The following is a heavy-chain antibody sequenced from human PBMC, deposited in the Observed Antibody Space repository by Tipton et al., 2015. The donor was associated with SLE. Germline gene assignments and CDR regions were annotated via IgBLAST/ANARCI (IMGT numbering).Heavy chain of an antibody. CDR3: AKAGGNSMAFDS. V-gene: IGHV4-31*11. CDR2: IYYRGNT. D-gene: IGHD4-23*01. J-gene: IGHJ3*02. Sequence: TLSLTCAVSGDSISSGGYYWSLIRQHPGKGLEWIGYIYYRGNTYYNPSLKSRLTISVDTSRDQFFLNVSSVTAADTAVYYCAKAGGNSMAFDSWGPGTMVSVSS. CDR1: GDSISSGGYY.